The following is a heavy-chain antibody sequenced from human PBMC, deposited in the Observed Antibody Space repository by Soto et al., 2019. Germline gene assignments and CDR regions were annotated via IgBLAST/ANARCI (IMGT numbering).Heavy chain of an antibody. CDR3: AKGTYYYDSSGYYPAPYYYYGMDV. Sequence: GGSLRLSCAASGFTFSSYAMSWVRQAPGKGLEWVSAISGSGGSTYYADSVKGRFTISRDNSKNTLYLQMNSLRAEDTAVYYCAKGTYYYDSSGYYPAPYYYYGMDVWGQGTTVTVSS. D-gene: IGHD3-22*01. CDR1: GFTFSSYA. J-gene: IGHJ6*02. CDR2: ISGSGGST. V-gene: IGHV3-23*01.